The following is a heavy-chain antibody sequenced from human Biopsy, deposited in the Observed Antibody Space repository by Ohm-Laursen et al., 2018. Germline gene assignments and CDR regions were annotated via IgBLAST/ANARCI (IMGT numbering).Heavy chain of an antibody. J-gene: IGHJ3*01. CDR2: ISPNSGGT. CDR3: ARDSMNRIAGLVARSDVFDV. V-gene: IGHV1-2*02. D-gene: IGHD2-21*01. CDR1: GYAVNDYF. Sequence: GSSVKVSCKGSGYAVNDYFLHWLRQAPGPGPEWMGWISPNSGGTNYAQKFQGRVTMTTDKSTSTVYLELRRLISDDTAVYYSARDSMNRIAGLVARSDVFDVWGQGTLVTVSS.